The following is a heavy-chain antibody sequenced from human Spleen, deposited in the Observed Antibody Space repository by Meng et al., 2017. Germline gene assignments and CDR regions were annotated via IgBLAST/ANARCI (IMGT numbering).Heavy chain of an antibody. D-gene: IGHD3-9*01. V-gene: IGHV3-7*01. CDR3: ARVNYDILTGYYDDY. CDR1: GFTFNIYW. CDR2: IRPDGSET. J-gene: IGHJ4*02. Sequence: GESLKISCAASGFTFNIYWMTWVRQAPGKGLEWVANIRPDGSETYYVDSLKGRFTISRDNAKNSLNLQMTNLRAEDTAVYYCARVNYDILTGYYDDYWGQGTLVTVSS.